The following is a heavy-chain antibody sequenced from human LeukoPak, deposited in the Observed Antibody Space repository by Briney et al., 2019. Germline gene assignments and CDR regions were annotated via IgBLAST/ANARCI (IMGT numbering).Heavy chain of an antibody. CDR2: ISGSGGST. Sequence: GGSLRLSCAASGFTFSSYAMSWVRQAPGKGLEWVSAISGSGGSTYYADSVKGRFTISRDNSKNTLYLQMNSLRAEDTAVYYCARGSNYGGYPNDYWGQGTLVTVSS. D-gene: IGHD4-23*01. J-gene: IGHJ4*02. CDR3: ARGSNYGGYPNDY. V-gene: IGHV3-23*01. CDR1: GFTFSSYA.